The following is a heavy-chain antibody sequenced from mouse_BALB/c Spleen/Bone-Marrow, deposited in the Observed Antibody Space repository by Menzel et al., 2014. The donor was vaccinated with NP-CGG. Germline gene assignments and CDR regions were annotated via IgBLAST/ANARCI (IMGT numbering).Heavy chain of an antibody. CDR3: TKGLPSAY. V-gene: IGHV1S22*01. CDR2: IYPGSGST. CDR1: GYTFTSYW. Sequence: LQQSGSELVRPGASVKLSCKASGYTFTSYWMHWVKQRPGQGLEWIGNIYPGSGSTNYDEKFKSKATLTVDTSSSIAYMQLSSLTSEDSAVYYCTKGLPSAYWGQGTLVTVSA. J-gene: IGHJ3*01. D-gene: IGHD2-4*01.